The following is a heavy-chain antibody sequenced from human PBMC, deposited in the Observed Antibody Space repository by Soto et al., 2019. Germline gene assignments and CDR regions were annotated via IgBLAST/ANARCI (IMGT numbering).Heavy chain of an antibody. Sequence: DVQLVESGGGLAQPGGSLRLSCEASGFTFSGYWMHWVRQAPGHGLVWVSRINNDGGTITYADSVRGRFTISRDNDKHTLYLQMIGLTAEDTAVYYCVRGHLFTSTWSKCGSWGQGTLVPVSS. CDR3: VRGHLFTSTWSKCGS. V-gene: IGHV3-74*03. D-gene: IGHD6-13*01. CDR2: INNDGGTI. J-gene: IGHJ5*02. CDR1: GFTFSGYW.